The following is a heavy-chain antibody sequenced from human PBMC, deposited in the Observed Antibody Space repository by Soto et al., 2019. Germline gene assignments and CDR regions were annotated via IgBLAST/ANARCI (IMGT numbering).Heavy chain of an antibody. CDR3: AKYCSGGSCYPSAFDI. D-gene: IGHD2-15*01. CDR1: GFTFSSYA. Sequence: PXGSLRLSCAASGFTFSSYAMSGVRQAPGKGLEWVSAISGSGGSTYYADSVKGRFTISRDNSKNTLYLQMKSLRAEDTAVYYCAKYCSGGSCYPSAFDIWGQGTMVTVSS. J-gene: IGHJ3*02. V-gene: IGHV3-23*01. CDR2: ISGSGGST.